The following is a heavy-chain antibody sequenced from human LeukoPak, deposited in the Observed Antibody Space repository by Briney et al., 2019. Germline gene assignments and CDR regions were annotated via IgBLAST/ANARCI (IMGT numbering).Heavy chain of an antibody. J-gene: IGHJ4*02. D-gene: IGHD1-26*01. CDR1: GLTFSTYW. Sequence: PGGSLRLSCAASGLTFSTYWMNWVRQAPGKGLEWVANIKQDGSEKYYVDSVKGRFTISRDNAKNSLYLQMNSLRAEDTAVYYCARGKRVVGFDYWGQGTLVTVSS. V-gene: IGHV3-7*01. CDR2: IKQDGSEK. CDR3: ARGKRVVGFDY.